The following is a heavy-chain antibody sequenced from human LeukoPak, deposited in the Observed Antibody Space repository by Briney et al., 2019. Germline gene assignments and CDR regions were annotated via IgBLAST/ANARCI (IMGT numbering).Heavy chain of an antibody. J-gene: IGHJ4*02. D-gene: IGHD3-16*01. V-gene: IGHV3-21*01. CDR3: ARGGVMPLAPPDS. CDR1: GFSFSSYS. Sequence: GGSLRLSCAASGFSFSSYSMNWVRQAPGKGREWVSSISSGATYTNYADSVKGRFTISRDKAKNSLYLQMNSLRAEDTAVYYCARGGVMPLAPPDSWGQGTLVTVSS. CDR2: ISSGATYT.